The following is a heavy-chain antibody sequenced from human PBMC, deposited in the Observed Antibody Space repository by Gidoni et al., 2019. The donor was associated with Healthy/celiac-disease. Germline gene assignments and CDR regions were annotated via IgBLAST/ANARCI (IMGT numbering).Heavy chain of an antibody. J-gene: IGHJ4*02. Sequence: QVQLVESGGGVVQPGRSLRLSCAASGFTFSSYAMHWVRQAPGKGLEWVAVISYDGSNKYYADSVKGRFTISRDNSKNTLYLQMNSLRAEDTAVYYCARDLGAPGDFWSGHDYWGQGTLVTVSS. D-gene: IGHD3-3*01. CDR2: ISYDGSNK. V-gene: IGHV3-30-3*01. CDR1: GFTFSSYA. CDR3: ARDLGAPGDFWSGHDY.